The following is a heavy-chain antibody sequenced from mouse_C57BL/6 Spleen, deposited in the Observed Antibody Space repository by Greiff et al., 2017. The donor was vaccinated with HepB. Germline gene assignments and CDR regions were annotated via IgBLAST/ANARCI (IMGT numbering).Heavy chain of an antibody. CDR1: GFTFSSYA. CDR3: GRDAVGLFAY. V-gene: IGHV5-4*03. CDR2: ISDGGSYT. D-gene: IGHD4-1*01. Sequence: EVKLMESGGGLVKPGGSLKLSCAASGFTFSSYAMSWVRQTPEKRLEWVATISDGGSYTYYPDNVKGRFTISRDNAKNNLYLQMSHLKSEDTAMYFWGRDAVGLFAYRGQGTLVPVSA. J-gene: IGHJ3*01.